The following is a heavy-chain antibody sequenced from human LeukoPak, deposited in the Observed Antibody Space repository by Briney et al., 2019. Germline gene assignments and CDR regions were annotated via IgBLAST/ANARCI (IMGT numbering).Heavy chain of an antibody. CDR1: GFTFSSYA. V-gene: IGHV3-23*01. CDR3: AKGSGFFPRGYGSGSYGTLWY. J-gene: IGHJ4*02. D-gene: IGHD3-10*01. Sequence: GGSLRLSCAASGFTFSSYAMSWVRQAPGKGLEWVSAISGSGGSTYYADSVKGRFTISRDNSKNTLYLQMNSLRAEDTAVYYCAKGSGFFPRGYGSGSYGTLWYWGQGTLVTVSS. CDR2: ISGSGGST.